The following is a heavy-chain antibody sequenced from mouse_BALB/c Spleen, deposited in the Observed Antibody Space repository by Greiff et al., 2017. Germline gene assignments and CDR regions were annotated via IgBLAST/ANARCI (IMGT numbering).Heavy chain of an antibody. CDR3: TRIGYYGSPLSFDY. V-gene: IGHV1-5*01. CDR1: GYTFTSYW. Sequence: VQLQQSGTVLARPGASVKMSCKASGYTFTSYWMHWVKQRPGQGLEWIGAIYPGNSDTSYNQKFKGKAKLTAVTSTSTAYMELSSLTNEDSAVYYCTRIGYYGSPLSFDYWGQGTTLTVSS. D-gene: IGHD1-1*01. J-gene: IGHJ2*01. CDR2: IYPGNSDT.